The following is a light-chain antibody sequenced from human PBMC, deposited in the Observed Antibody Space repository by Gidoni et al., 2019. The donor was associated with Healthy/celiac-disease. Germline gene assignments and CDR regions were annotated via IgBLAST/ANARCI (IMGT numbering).Light chain of an antibody. CDR2: DVS. CDR3: SSYTSSSTL. V-gene: IGLV2-14*01. CDR1: SSDVGGYNY. Sequence: QSALTQPSSVSGSPGPSITISCTGTSSDVGGYNYFSWYQQHPGKAPKLMIYDVSNRPSGVSNRFSGSKSGNTASLTISGLQAEDEADYYCSSYTSSSTLFGTGTKVTVL. J-gene: IGLJ1*01.